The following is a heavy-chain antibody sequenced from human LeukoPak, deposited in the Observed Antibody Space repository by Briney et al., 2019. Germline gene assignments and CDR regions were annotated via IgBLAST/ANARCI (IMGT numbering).Heavy chain of an antibody. V-gene: IGHV1-3*01. D-gene: IGHD3-10*01. CDR3: ARDLDYGSGSPTHPDSELFDY. CDR1: GYTFTSYA. CDR2: INAGNGNT. J-gene: IGHJ4*02. Sequence: ASVKVSCKASGYTFTSYAMHWVRQAPGQRLEWMGWINAGNGNTKYSQKFQGRVTITRDTSASTAYMELSSLRSEDTAVYYCARDLDYGSGSPTHPDSELFDYWGQGTLVTVSS.